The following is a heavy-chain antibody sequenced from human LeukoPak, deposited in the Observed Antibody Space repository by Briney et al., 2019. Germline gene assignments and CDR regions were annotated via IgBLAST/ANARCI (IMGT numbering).Heavy chain of an antibody. CDR1: GFTFSGYW. Sequence: GGSLRLSCAASGFTFSGYWMHWVRQAPGKGLVWVSRINSDGYSITYADSVKGRFTISRDNAKNTLYLQMNSLIAEDTAVYFCTRAGHSSGFDSWGQGTLVTVSP. J-gene: IGHJ5*01. CDR3: TRAGHSSGFDS. CDR2: INSDGYSI. D-gene: IGHD6-19*01. V-gene: IGHV3-74*03.